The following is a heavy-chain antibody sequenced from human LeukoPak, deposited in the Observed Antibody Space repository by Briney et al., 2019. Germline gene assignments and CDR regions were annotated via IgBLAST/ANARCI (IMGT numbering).Heavy chain of an antibody. CDR2: INHSGST. CDR1: GGSFSGYY. D-gene: IGHD3-22*01. V-gene: IGHV4-34*01. Sequence: SETLSLTCAVYGGSFSGYYWSWIRQPPGKGLEWIGEINHSGSTNYNPSLKSRVTISVDTSKNQSSLKLSSVTAADTAVYYCARAVRWLLLMDAFDIWGQGTMVTVSS. CDR3: ARAVRWLLLMDAFDI. J-gene: IGHJ3*02.